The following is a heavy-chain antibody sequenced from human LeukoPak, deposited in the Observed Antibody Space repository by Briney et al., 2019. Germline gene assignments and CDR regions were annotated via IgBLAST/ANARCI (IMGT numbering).Heavy chain of an antibody. CDR2: IYYSGST. CDR1: GGSISSSSYY. CDR3: ARDRDDYGDYVGWFDP. V-gene: IGHV4-39*07. J-gene: IGHJ5*02. D-gene: IGHD4-17*01. Sequence: SETLSLTCTVSGGSISSSSYYWGWIRQPPGKGLEWIGSIYYSGSTYYNPSLKSRVTISVDTSKNQFSLKLSSVTAADTAVYYCARDRDDYGDYVGWFDPWGQGTLVTVSS.